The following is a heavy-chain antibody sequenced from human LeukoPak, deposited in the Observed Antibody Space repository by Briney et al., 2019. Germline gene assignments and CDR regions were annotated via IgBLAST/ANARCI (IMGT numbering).Heavy chain of an antibody. D-gene: IGHD2-8*01. CDR2: IYPGDSET. V-gene: IGHV5-51*01. Sequence: GASLKISCKGSGFRFTSYWIAWLRRMPGKGLEWMGIIYPGDSETRYNTAFQGQVTISAHKSNTTAYLQWSSLKASDTAIYYCTRRQWTAYAIGDYWGQGTLVTVSS. J-gene: IGHJ4*02. CDR1: GFRFTSYW. CDR3: TRRQWTAYAIGDY.